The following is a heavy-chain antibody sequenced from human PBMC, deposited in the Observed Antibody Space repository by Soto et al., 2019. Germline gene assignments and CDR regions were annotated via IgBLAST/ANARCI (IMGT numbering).Heavy chain of an antibody. Sequence: AASVKVSCKASGGTLSSHAISWLRQAHGQGLEWMGGIIPIFGTANYAQKLQGRVTITADESTSTAYMELSRLRSEDTAVYYCASSWSTVTTFGYWGQGTLVTVSS. CDR2: IIPIFGTA. V-gene: IGHV1-69*01. J-gene: IGHJ4*02. D-gene: IGHD4-17*01. CDR3: ASSWSTVTTFGY. CDR1: GGTLSSHA.